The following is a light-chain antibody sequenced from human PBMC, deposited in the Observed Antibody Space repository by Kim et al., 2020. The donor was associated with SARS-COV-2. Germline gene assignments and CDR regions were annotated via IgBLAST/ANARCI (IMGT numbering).Light chain of an antibody. Sequence: ASVGDRVTITSRASQGINSWLAWFQQKPGKAPNLLIYEASILPSGVPSIFSGSPSATDFTLTINHIQPEDFASYYCQQAQNFPLTFGRGTKVDIK. CDR2: EAS. J-gene: IGKJ4*01. V-gene: IGKV1-12*01. CDR1: QGINSW. CDR3: QQAQNFPLT.